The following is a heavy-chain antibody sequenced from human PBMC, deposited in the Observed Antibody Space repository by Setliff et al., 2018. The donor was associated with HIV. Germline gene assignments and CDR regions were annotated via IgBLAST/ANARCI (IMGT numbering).Heavy chain of an antibody. CDR3: ARDFGGYCSSMSCPGLFDP. Sequence: SVKVSCKASGGTFSNCGMSWVRQAPGQGLEWVGGIIPISGTANYAHRFQGRVTITTDESTSTAYMELSGLRSEDTAVYYCARDFGGYCSSMSCPGLFDPWGQGTLVTVSS. J-gene: IGHJ5*02. D-gene: IGHD2-2*01. V-gene: IGHV1-69*05. CDR1: GGTFSNCG. CDR2: IIPISGTA.